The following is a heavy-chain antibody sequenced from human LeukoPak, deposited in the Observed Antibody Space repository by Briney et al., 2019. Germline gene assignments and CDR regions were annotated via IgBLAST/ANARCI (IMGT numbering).Heavy chain of an antibody. CDR2: IIPILGIA. CDR3: ARAKWFGEMAFDI. D-gene: IGHD3-10*01. J-gene: IGHJ3*02. CDR1: GGTFSSYA. Sequence: SVKVSCKASGGTFSSYAISWVRRAPGQGREGMGRIIPILGIANYAQKFQGRVTITADKSTSTAYMELSSLRSEDTAVYYCARAKWFGEMAFDIWGQGTMVTVSS. V-gene: IGHV1-69*04.